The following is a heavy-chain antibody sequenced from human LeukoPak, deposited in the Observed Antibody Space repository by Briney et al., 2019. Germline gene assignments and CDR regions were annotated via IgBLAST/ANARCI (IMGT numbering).Heavy chain of an antibody. CDR3: ASDKWELQWFDP. Sequence: ASVKVSCKASGDTFTGYYMHWVRQAPGQGLEWKGWINPNSGGTNYAQKFQGRVTMTRDTSISTAYMELSRLRSDDTAVYYCASDKWELQWFDPWGQGTLVTVSS. CDR1: GDTFTGYY. D-gene: IGHD1-26*01. CDR2: INPNSGGT. V-gene: IGHV1-2*02. J-gene: IGHJ5*02.